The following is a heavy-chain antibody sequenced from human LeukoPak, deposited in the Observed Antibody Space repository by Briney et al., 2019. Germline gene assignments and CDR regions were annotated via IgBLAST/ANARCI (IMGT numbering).Heavy chain of an antibody. CDR1: GFTFSSYS. D-gene: IGHD3-22*01. J-gene: IGHJ6*03. Sequence: GGSLRLSCAASGFTFSSYSMNWVRQAPGKGLEWVSSISSSSSYIYYADSVKGRFAISRDNAKNSLYLQMNSLRAEDTAVYYCAREKDSSGYYLNTDYYYYMDVWGKGTTVTVSS. CDR3: AREKDSSGYYLNTDYYYYMDV. V-gene: IGHV3-21*01. CDR2: ISSSSSYI.